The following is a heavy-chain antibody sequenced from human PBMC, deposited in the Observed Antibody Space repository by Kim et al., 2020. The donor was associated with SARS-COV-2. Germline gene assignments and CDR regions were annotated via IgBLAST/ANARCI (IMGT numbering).Heavy chain of an antibody. D-gene: IGHD6-19*01. CDR3: ARAVAGYFDY. Sequence: AETLSLTCTVSGGSISSYYWSWIRQPPGKGLEWIGYIYYSGSTNYNPSLKSRVTISVDTSKNQFSLKLSSVTAADTAVYYCARAVAGYFDYWGQGTLVTVSS. J-gene: IGHJ4*02. V-gene: IGHV4-59*01. CDR1: GGSISSYY. CDR2: IYYSGST.